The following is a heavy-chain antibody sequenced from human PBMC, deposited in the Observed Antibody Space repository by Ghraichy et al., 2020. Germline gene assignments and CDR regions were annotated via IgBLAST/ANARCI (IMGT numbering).Heavy chain of an antibody. CDR3: ARGDDGSPDS. Sequence: GGSLRLSCKGSGFPFSRYGFHWVRRAPGKGLEWVEVRSPDKETKFYADSVRGRFTISRDDSKSTLFLRMNNLRPEDTGMYYCARGDDGSPDSWGPGTQVIVSS. CDR2: RSPDKETK. V-gene: IGHV3-33*05. CDR1: GFPFSRYG. D-gene: IGHD1-26*01. J-gene: IGHJ4*02.